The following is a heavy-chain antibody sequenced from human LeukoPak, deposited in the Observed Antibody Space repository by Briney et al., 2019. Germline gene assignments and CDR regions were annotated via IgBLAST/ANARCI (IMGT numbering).Heavy chain of an antibody. CDR3: ARDRDPLDPSGSPFDS. CDR1: EVSFNRYG. CDR2: ISFDGRDI. V-gene: IGHV3-30*03. J-gene: IGHJ4*02. Sequence: PGRSLRLSCAASEVSFNRYGVHWARQAPGKGLEWLDVISFDGRDIYYAASVKGRFTISRDNSKNTLYLRMNSLRAEDTAVYYCARDRDPLDPSGSPFDSWGQGTLVTVSS. D-gene: IGHD1-26*01.